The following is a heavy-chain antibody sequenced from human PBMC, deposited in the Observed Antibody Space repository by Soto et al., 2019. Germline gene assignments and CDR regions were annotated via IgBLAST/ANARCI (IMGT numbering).Heavy chain of an antibody. V-gene: IGHV3-30-3*01. CDR2: ISYDGSNK. CDR1: GFTFSSYA. J-gene: IGHJ2*01. CDR3: ARPRWRDDYNWGYFDL. D-gene: IGHD4-4*01. Sequence: QVQLVESGGGVVQPGRSLRLSCAASGFTFSSYAMHWVRQAPGKGLEWVAVISYDGSNKYYADSVKGRFTISRDNSKNTLYLQMNSLRSEDTAVYYCARPRWRDDYNWGYFDLWGRGPLVTVSS.